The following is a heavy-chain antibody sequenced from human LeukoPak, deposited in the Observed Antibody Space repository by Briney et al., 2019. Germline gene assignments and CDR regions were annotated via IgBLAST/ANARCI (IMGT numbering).Heavy chain of an antibody. CDR2: ISYDGSNK. CDR1: GFTFSGYG. J-gene: IGHJ4*02. V-gene: IGHV3-30*18. Sequence: GGSLRLSCAASGFTFSGYGMHWVRQAPGKGLEWVAVISYDGSNKYYADSVKGRFTISRDNSKNTLYLQMNSLRAEDTAVYYCAKQHAAGRYYFDYWGQRTLVTVSS. D-gene: IGHD6-13*01. CDR3: AKQHAAGRYYFDY.